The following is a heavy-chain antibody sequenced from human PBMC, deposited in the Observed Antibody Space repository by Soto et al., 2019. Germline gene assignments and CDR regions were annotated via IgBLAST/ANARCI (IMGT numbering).Heavy chain of an antibody. CDR3: AKDMGFLEVRGIDY. J-gene: IGHJ4*02. V-gene: IGHV3-9*01. Sequence: GGSLRLSCAASGFTFDDYAMHWVRQAPGKGLEWVSGISWNSGSIGYADSVKGRFTISRDNAKNSLYLQMNSLRAEDTALYYCAKDMGFLEVRGIDYWGQGTLVTVSS. D-gene: IGHD3-3*01. CDR1: GFTFDDYA. CDR2: ISWNSGSI.